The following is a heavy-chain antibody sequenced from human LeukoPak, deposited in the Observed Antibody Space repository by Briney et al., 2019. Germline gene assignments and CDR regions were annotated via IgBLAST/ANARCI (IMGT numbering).Heavy chain of an antibody. D-gene: IGHD6-13*01. J-gene: IGHJ4*02. CDR1: GGSISSSNHY. Sequence: NASETLSLTCNVSGGSISSSNHYWAWLRQPPGKGLEWSGNIYYSGRPYYSPSLKSRVTISVDPSKKQFSLNLSSVPAADTAVYYCARDFSSSWYSYFDYWGQGMLVTVSS. V-gene: IGHV4-39*07. CDR2: IYYSGRP. CDR3: ARDFSSSWYSYFDY.